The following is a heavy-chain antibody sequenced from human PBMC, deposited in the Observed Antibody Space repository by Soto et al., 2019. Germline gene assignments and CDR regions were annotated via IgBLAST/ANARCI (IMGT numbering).Heavy chain of an antibody. Sequence: SETLSLTCTVSGGSINNYYWSWIRQPPGKGLEWIGYVYYSGSTKYNPSLQSRVTISVDTSKTQFSLKLSSVTAADTAVYYCARTGDYQNYYYYYMDVWGKGTTVTVS. D-gene: IGHD4-17*01. J-gene: IGHJ6*03. CDR1: GGSINNYY. CDR2: VYYSGST. V-gene: IGHV4-59*01. CDR3: ARTGDYQNYYYYYMDV.